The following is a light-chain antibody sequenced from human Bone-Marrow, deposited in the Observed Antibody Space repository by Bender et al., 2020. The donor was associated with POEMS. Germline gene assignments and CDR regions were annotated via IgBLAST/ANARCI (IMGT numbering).Light chain of an antibody. CDR3: SSYTSSTTLV. CDR2: DVA. V-gene: IGLV2-14*03. Sequence: QSALTQPASVSGSPGQSITISCTGTNRDVGSYNFVSWYQQHPGKAPKVIIYDVANRPSGVSSRFSGSKSGNTASLTISGLQAEDEADYYCSSYTSSTTLVFGGGTKLTVL. CDR1: NRDVGSYNF. J-gene: IGLJ2*01.